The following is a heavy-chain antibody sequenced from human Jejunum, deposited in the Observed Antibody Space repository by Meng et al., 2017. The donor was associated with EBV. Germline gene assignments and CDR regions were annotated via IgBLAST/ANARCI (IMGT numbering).Heavy chain of an antibody. V-gene: IGHV1-3*04. CDR2: INIGNGNT. D-gene: IGHD2/OR15-2a*01. Sequence: QVQVVRSGAEVKKPGASVKVSCKASGYMFISYARHWVRQPPGQRLEWMGWINIGNGNTKYSQKFHGRLTISRDTSANTAYLELSSLTSEDTAIYYCATGDDYGNSNFDYWGQGTLVTVSS. CDR1: GYMFISYA. CDR3: ATGDDYGNSNFDY. J-gene: IGHJ4*02.